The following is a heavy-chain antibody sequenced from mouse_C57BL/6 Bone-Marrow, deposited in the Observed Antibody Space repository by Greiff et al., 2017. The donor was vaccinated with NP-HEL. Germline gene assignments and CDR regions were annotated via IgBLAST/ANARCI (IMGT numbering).Heavy chain of an antibody. CDR1: GYTFTSYW. V-gene: IGHV1-59*01. CDR3: ARNLGIFYYYAMVY. D-gene: IGHD3-3*01. Sequence: QVQLQQPGAELVRPGTSVKLSCKASGYTFTSYWMHWVKQRPGQGLEWIGVIDPSDSYTNYNQKFKGKATLTVDTSSSTAYMQLSSLTSEDSAVYYCARNLGIFYYYAMVYWGQGTSVTVSS. CDR2: IDPSDSYT. J-gene: IGHJ4*01.